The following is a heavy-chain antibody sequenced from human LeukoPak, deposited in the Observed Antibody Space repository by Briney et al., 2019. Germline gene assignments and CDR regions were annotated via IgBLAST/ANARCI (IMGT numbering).Heavy chain of an antibody. J-gene: IGHJ2*01. Sequence: SVKVSCKASGGIFSSYAISWVRQAPGQGLEWMGGIIPIFGAANYAQNFQGRVTISADESTSTAYMELSSLRSDDAAVYYCARGRIQLWPLYWYFDLWGRGTLVTVSS. CDR1: GGIFSSYA. D-gene: IGHD5-18*01. CDR3: ARGRIQLWPLYWYFDL. CDR2: IIPIFGAA. V-gene: IGHV1-69*13.